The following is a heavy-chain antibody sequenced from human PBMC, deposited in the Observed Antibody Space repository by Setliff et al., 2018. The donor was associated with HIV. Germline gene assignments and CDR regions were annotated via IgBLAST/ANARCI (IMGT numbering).Heavy chain of an antibody. Sequence: SETLSLTCAVSGFSINSGYYWGWIRQPPGKGLEWMGSIYQTGTTYYNPSLKSRVTISVDTSQNQFSLRLSSVTAADTAVYYCARGSGRFCSGGRCSAFDYWGQGTLVTVSS. CDR3: ARGSGRFCSGGRCSAFDY. V-gene: IGHV4-38-2*01. CDR2: IYQTGTT. J-gene: IGHJ4*02. CDR1: GFSINSGYY. D-gene: IGHD2-15*01.